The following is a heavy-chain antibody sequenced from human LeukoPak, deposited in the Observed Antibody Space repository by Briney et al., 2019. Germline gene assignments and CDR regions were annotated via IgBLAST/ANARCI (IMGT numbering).Heavy chain of an antibody. CDR2: MSPDSGGT. V-gene: IGHV1-2*02. J-gene: IGHJ4*02. CDR1: GYTFTAYN. Sequence: ASVKVSCKASGYTFTAYNMHWVRQAPGQGPEWMGWMSPDSGGTSFAQKFQGRVTMTRDTSITTAYMELTRLTSDDTAVYYCVRDLYMAAASPDSWGQGTLVTVSS. CDR3: VRDLYMAAASPDS. D-gene: IGHD6-13*01.